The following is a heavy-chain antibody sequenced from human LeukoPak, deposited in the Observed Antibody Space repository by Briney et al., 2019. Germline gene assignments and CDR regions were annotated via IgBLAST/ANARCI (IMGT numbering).Heavy chain of an antibody. J-gene: IGHJ6*04. CDR2: IKQDGSEK. CDR3: ARDGVLSVAGYYYYYGMDV. D-gene: IGHD6-19*01. Sequence: GGSLRLSCAASGFTLSSYWMSWVRQAPGKGLEWVANIKQDGSEKYYVDSVKGRFTISRDNAKNSLYLQMNSLRAEDTAVYYCARDGVLSVAGYYYYYGMDVWGKGTTVTVSS. V-gene: IGHV3-7*03. CDR1: GFTLSSYW.